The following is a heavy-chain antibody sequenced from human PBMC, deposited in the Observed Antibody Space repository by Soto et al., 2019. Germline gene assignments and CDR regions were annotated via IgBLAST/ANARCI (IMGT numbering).Heavy chain of an antibody. Sequence: QLQLQESGPGLVKPSETLSLTCTVSGGSISSSSYYWGWIRQPPGKGLEWIGSIYYSGGTYYNPSLKSRVTISVDTSKNQFSLKLSSVTAADTAVYYCARLSYGDPDYGMDVWGQGTTVTVSS. CDR1: GGSISSSSYY. V-gene: IGHV4-39*01. D-gene: IGHD4-17*01. J-gene: IGHJ6*02. CDR2: IYYSGGT. CDR3: ARLSYGDPDYGMDV.